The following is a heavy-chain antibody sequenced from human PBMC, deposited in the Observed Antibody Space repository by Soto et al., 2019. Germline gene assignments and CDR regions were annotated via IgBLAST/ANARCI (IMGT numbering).Heavy chain of an antibody. V-gene: IGHV3-11*01. Sequence: GGSLRLSCAASGFTFTNYAMTWIRQAPGKGLEWVSYISSSGSTIYYADSVKGRFTISRDNAKNSLYLQMNSLRAEDTAVYYCARDIIVAASSFDYWGQGTLVTVSS. CDR3: ARDIIVAASSFDY. CDR1: GFTFTNYA. J-gene: IGHJ4*02. CDR2: ISSSGSTI. D-gene: IGHD5-12*01.